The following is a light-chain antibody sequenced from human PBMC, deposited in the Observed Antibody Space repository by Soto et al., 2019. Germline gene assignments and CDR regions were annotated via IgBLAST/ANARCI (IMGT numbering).Light chain of an antibody. Sequence: EIVMTQSPDTLSVSPGERATLSCRASQSISSNFAWYQQKPGQAPRLLIYGASTRATGIPARFSGSGSGIEFTLTISSLQYDYFAVYYCQQDNTGPLYTFGQGTKLEIK. CDR3: QQDNTGPLYT. J-gene: IGKJ2*01. V-gene: IGKV3-15*01. CDR1: QSISSN. CDR2: GAS.